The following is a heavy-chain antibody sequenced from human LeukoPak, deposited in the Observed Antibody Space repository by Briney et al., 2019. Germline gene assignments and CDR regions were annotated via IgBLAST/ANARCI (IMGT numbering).Heavy chain of an antibody. CDR3: ARESSTSTNFDY. Sequence: TSETLSLTCTVSGGSISSGGYYWSWIRQPPGKGLEWIGYIYHSGSTYYNPSLKSRVTISVDRSKNQFSLKLSSVTAADTAVYYCARESSTSTNFDYWGQGTLVTVSS. J-gene: IGHJ4*02. V-gene: IGHV4-30-2*01. D-gene: IGHD2-2*01. CDR1: GGSISSGGYY. CDR2: IYHSGST.